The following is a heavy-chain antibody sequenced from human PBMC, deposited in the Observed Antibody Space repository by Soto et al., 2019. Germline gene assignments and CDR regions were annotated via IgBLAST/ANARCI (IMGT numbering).Heavy chain of an antibody. CDR3: ARDSGCYAALPGYFDY. J-gene: IGHJ4*02. Sequence: ASVKVSCKASGYTFTSYAMHWVRQAPGQRLEWMGWINAGNGNTKYSQKFQGRVTITRDTSASTAYMELSSLRSEDTAVYYCARDSGCYAALPGYFDYWGQGTLVPVSS. CDR1: GYTFTSYA. CDR2: INAGNGNT. D-gene: IGHD6-19*01. V-gene: IGHV1-3*01.